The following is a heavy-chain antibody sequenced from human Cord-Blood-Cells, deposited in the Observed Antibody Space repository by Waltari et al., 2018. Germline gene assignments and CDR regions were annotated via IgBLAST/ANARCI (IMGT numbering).Heavy chain of an antibody. Sequence: QVQLVQSGAEVKKPGASVKVSCKASGYTFTGYYMHWVRQAARQGLEWMGWINPNSGGTNYAQKFQGWVTMTRDTSISTAYMELSGLRSDDTAVYYCARARGYSGYDYYYYGMDVWGQGTTVTVSS. V-gene: IGHV1-2*04. J-gene: IGHJ6*02. CDR3: ARARGYSGYDYYYYGMDV. CDR1: GYTFTGYY. D-gene: IGHD5-12*01. CDR2: INPNSGGT.